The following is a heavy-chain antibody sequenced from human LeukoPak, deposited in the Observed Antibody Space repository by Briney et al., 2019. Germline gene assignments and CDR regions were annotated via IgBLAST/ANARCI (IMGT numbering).Heavy chain of an antibody. CDR1: GFTFSSYE. J-gene: IGHJ4*02. V-gene: IGHV3-48*03. CDR3: ASQVNWNYDY. D-gene: IGHD1-1*01. CDR2: ISSSGSTI. Sequence: GGSLRLSCAASGFTFSSYEMNWVRQAPGKGLEWVSYISSSGSTIYYADSVKGRFTISRDNAKNSLYLQMNSLRAEDTAAYYCASQVNWNYDYWGQGTLVTVSS.